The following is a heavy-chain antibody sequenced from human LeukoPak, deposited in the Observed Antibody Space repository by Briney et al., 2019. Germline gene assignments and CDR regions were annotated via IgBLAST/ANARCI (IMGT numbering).Heavy chain of an antibody. CDR2: IRSKANSYAT. CDR1: GFTFSGSA. J-gene: IGHJ4*02. CDR3: TGTIFGVLVDY. V-gene: IGHV3-73*01. D-gene: IGHD3-3*01. Sequence: GGSLRLSCAASGFTFSGSAMHWVRQASGKGLEWVGRIRSKANSYATAYAASVKGRFTISGDDSKNTAYLQMTSLKAEDTAVYYCTGTIFGVLVDYWGQGTLVTVSS.